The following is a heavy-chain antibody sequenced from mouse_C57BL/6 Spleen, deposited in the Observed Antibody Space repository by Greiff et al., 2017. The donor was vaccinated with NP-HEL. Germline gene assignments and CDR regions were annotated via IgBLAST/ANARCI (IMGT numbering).Heavy chain of an antibody. CDR3: ARIGLGDYYGSSWGFAY. CDR1: GYTFTSYW. D-gene: IGHD1-1*01. Sequence: QVQLQQSGAELVMPGASVKLSCKASGYTFTSYWMHWVKQRPGQGLEWIGEIDPSDSYTNYNQKFKGKSTLTVDKSSSTAYMQLSSLTSEDSAVYYCARIGLGDYYGSSWGFAYWGQGTLVTVSA. J-gene: IGHJ3*01. CDR2: IDPSDSYT. V-gene: IGHV1-69*01.